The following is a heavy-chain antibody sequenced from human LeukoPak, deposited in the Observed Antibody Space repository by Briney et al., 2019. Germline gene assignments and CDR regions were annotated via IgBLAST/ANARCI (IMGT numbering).Heavy chain of an antibody. D-gene: IGHD6-19*01. CDR1: GGSISSYY. V-gene: IGHV4-59*01. J-gene: IGHJ2*01. CDR2: IYYSGST. CDR3: ARAVAGLGSSWYFDL. Sequence: SETLSLTCTVSGGSISSYYWSWIRQPPGKGLEWIGYIYYSGSTNYNPSLKSRVTISVDTSKNQFSLKLSSVTAADTAVYYYARAVAGLGSSWYFDLWGRGTLVTVSS.